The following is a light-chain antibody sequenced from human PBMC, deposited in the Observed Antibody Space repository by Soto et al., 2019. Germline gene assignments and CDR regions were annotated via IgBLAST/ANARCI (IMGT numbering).Light chain of an antibody. Sequence: ESALTQSPGTLSLSPGERATLSCRASHSVSTSYLAWYQQKPGQAPRLLIYGASSRATGIPDRFSGSGSGTDFTLTISRLEPEEFAVYYCQQYGSSPPITFGEGTRLEIK. CDR2: GAS. CDR3: QQYGSSPPIT. CDR1: HSVSTSY. V-gene: IGKV3-20*01. J-gene: IGKJ5*01.